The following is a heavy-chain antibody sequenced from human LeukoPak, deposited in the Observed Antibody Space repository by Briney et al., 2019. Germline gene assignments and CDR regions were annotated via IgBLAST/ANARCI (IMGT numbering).Heavy chain of an antibody. J-gene: IGHJ6*03. CDR1: GFSFSDFY. CDR2: IGTRSNPI. Sequence: GGSLSLSCAASGFSFSDFYMSWIRQAPGMGLEWISYIGTRSNPIYYADSVKGRFTISRDDAKNSLYLQMNSLRAEDTAVYYCAGHYGHYYMDVWGKGNTVTVSS. CDR3: AGHYGHYYMDV. D-gene: IGHD4-17*01. V-gene: IGHV3-11*04.